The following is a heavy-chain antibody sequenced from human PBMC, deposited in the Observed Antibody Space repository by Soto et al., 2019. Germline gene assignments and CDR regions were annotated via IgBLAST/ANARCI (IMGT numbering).Heavy chain of an antibody. Sequence: QVQLQQWGAGLLKPSETLSLTCAVYGGSFSGYYWSWIRQPPGKGLEWIGEINHSGSTNYNPSLKTRVTISVDTSKNQCSLKLSSVTAADTAVYYCARATAMAKSKFDYWGQGTLVTVSS. D-gene: IGHD5-18*01. CDR1: GGSFSGYY. CDR3: ARATAMAKSKFDY. J-gene: IGHJ4*02. CDR2: INHSGST. V-gene: IGHV4-34*01.